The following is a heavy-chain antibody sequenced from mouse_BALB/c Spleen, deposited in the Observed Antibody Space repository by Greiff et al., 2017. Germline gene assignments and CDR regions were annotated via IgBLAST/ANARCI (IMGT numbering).Heavy chain of an antibody. Sequence: VQLQQSGAELVRSGASVKLSCTASGFTIKDYYMHWVKQRPEQGLEWIGWIDPENGDTEYAPKFQGKATMTADTSSNTAYLQISSLTSEDTAVYYCNSPIYYYCSNYYFDYWGQGTTLTVSS. V-gene: IGHV14-4*02. J-gene: IGHJ2*01. CDR1: GFTIKDYY. CDR3: NSPIYYYCSNYYFDY. D-gene: IGHD1-1*01. CDR2: IDPENGDT.